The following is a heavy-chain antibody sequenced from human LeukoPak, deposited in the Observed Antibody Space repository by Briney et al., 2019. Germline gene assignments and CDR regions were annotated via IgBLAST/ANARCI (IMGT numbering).Heavy chain of an antibody. V-gene: IGHV4-59*01. J-gene: IGHJ4*02. CDR1: GGSISSYY. D-gene: IGHD3-10*01. CDR3: ARDGYGSGYFDY. Sequence: SETLSLTCTVSGGSISSYYWSWIRQPPGKGLEWIGYIYYSGSTNYNPSLKSRVTISVDTSKNQFSLKLSSVAAADTAVYYCARDGYGSGYFDYWGQGTLVTVSS. CDR2: IYYSGST.